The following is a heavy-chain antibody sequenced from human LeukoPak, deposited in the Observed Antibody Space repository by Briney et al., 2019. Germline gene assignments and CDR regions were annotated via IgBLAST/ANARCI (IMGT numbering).Heavy chain of an antibody. CDR2: INPSGGST. D-gene: IGHD3-9*01. CDR3: ARDPTGSDWLLYPALRFFDY. J-gene: IGHJ4*02. Sequence: GASVKVSCKASGYTFTSYYMHWVRQAPGQGLEWMGIINPSGGSTSYAQKFQGRVTMTRDTSTSTVYMELSSLRSEDTAVYYCARDPTGSDWLLYPALRFFDYWGQGTLVTVSS. CDR1: GYTFTSYY. V-gene: IGHV1-46*01.